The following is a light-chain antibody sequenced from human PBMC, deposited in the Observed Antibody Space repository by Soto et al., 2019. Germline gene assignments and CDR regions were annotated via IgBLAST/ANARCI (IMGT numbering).Light chain of an antibody. CDR1: SSDLGGYNY. V-gene: IGLV2-14*03. CDR3: TSYATGSTL. Sequence: QSALTQPASVSGSPGQSITISCTGTSSDLGGYNYVCWYQQHTGKAPKLIIYDVNNRPSGISDRFSGSQSGNTASLTISGLQAEDEGTYYCTSYATGSTLFGGGTKITVL. CDR2: DVN. J-gene: IGLJ3*02.